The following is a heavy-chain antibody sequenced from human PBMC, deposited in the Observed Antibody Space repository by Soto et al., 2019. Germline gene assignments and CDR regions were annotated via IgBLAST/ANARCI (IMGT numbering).Heavy chain of an antibody. CDR3: ARERYQVISDGMDV. Sequence: ASVKVSCKASGYTFTGYYIHWVREAPGQGPEWMGWINPQTGGTSYAQKFQGRVTLSRDTSINTAYLELSRPTFDDAAVYFCARERYQVISDGMDVWGQGTTVTVSS. J-gene: IGHJ6*02. CDR1: GYTFTGYY. CDR2: INPQTGGT. D-gene: IGHD2-2*01. V-gene: IGHV1-2*02.